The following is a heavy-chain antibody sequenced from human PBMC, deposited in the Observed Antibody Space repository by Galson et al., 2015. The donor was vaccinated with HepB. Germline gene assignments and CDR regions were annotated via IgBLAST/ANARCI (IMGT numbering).Heavy chain of an antibody. D-gene: IGHD3-9*01. CDR1: GFTFSSYW. J-gene: IGHJ4*02. CDR3: ARDPGDILTGSHSFDY. Sequence: SLRLSCAASGFTFSSYWMSWVRQAPGKGLEWVANIKQDGSEKYYVDSVKGRFTISRDNAKNSLYLQMNSLRAEDTAVYYCARDPGDILTGSHSFDYWGQGTLVTVSS. V-gene: IGHV3-7*03. CDR2: IKQDGSEK.